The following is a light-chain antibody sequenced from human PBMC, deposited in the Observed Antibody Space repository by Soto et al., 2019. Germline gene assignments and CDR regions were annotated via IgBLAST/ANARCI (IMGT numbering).Light chain of an antibody. Sequence: EIVLTQSPGTLSLSPGERATLSCRASQSVSSSYLAWYQQKPGQAPRLLIYGASSRATGIPDRFGGSGSGTDFTLTISRLEPEDFAVYYCQQYGSSSPTFGQGTKVDIK. V-gene: IGKV3-20*01. CDR1: QSVSSSY. CDR3: QQYGSSSPT. CDR2: GAS. J-gene: IGKJ1*01.